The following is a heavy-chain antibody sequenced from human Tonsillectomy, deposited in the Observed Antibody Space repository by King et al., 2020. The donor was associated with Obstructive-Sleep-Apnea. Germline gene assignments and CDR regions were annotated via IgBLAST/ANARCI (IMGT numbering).Heavy chain of an antibody. Sequence: LQLQESGPGLVKPSETLSLTCTVSGGSISSSSYYWGWIRQPPGKGLEWIGSIYYSGSTYYNPSLKSRVTISVDTSKNQFSLKLSSVTAADTAVYYCARMRGGSYPLDYWGQGTLVTVSS. V-gene: IGHV4-39*07. D-gene: IGHD1-26*01. CDR3: ARMRGGSYPLDY. CDR1: GGSISSSSYY. J-gene: IGHJ4*02. CDR2: IYYSGST.